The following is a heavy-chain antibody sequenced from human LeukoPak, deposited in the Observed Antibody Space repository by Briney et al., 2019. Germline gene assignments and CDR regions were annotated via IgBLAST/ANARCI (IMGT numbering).Heavy chain of an antibody. CDR3: ARAYSSAHYQCFDY. D-gene: IGHD3-22*01. CDR1: GDSISNYY. CDR2: IHYSGST. Sequence: SETLSLTCTVSGDSISNYYWSWIRQSPGKGLEWIGCIHYSGSTKYNPSLKSRVTISVDSSKKQFSLKLKSVTAADTAVYFCARAYSSAHYQCFDYWGQGTLVTVSS. J-gene: IGHJ4*02. V-gene: IGHV4-59*01.